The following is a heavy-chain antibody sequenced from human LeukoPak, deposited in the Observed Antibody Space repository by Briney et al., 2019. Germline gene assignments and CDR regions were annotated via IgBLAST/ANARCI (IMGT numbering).Heavy chain of an antibody. V-gene: IGHV1-69*04. CDR3: AVVGCSSTSCYRTMYYYGMDV. CDR2: IIPILGIA. D-gene: IGHD2-2*02. CDR1: GGTFSSYA. Sequence: GASVKVSCKASGGTFSSYAISWVRQAPGQGLEWMGRIIPILGIANYAQKFQGRVTITADKSTSTAYMELSSLRSEDTAVYYCAVVGCSSTSCYRTMYYYGMDVWGQGTTVTVSS. J-gene: IGHJ6*02.